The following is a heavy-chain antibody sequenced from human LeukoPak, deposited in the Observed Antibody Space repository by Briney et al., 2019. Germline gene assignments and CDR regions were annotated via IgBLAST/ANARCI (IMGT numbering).Heavy chain of an antibody. CDR3: AKARYFDGSSSRYYFDY. CDR1: GFTFSSYA. Sequence: PGGSLRLSCAASGFTFSSYAMGWVRQAPGKGLEWVSGISGSGGSTYYADSVKGRFTISRDNSKNTLYLQMNSLRAEDTAVYYCAKARYFDGSSSRYYFDYWGQGTLVTVSS. D-gene: IGHD3-9*01. J-gene: IGHJ4*02. CDR2: ISGSGGST. V-gene: IGHV3-23*01.